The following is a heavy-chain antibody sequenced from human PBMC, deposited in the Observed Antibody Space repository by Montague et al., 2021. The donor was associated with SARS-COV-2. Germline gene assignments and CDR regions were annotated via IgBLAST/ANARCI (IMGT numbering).Heavy chain of an antibody. V-gene: IGHV4-59*01. CDR1: GGSISSYY. CDR3: ARGGGNTADYYNYTMDV. Sequence: SETRSLTCTVSGGSISSYYWTWIRQPPGKGLEWIGYIYHNGSTKYNPSLKSRVTISVDTSKNQFSLKLSSVSVADTAVYYCARGGGNTADYYNYTMDVWGQGTTVTVSS. CDR2: IYHNGST. J-gene: IGHJ6*02. D-gene: IGHD4-23*01.